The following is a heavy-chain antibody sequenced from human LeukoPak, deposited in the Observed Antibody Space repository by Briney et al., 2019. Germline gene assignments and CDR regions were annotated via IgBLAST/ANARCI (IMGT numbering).Heavy chain of an antibody. CDR2: IYYSGST. Sequence: SQTLSLTCTVSGGSISSGGYYWSWIRQHPGKGLEWTGYIYYSGSTYYNPSLKSRVTISVDTSKNQFSLKLSSVTAADTAVYYCARDRESDRVGAPYYYYYGMDVWGQGTTVTVSS. J-gene: IGHJ6*02. D-gene: IGHD1-26*01. V-gene: IGHV4-31*03. CDR3: ARDRESDRVGAPYYYYYGMDV. CDR1: GGSISSGGYY.